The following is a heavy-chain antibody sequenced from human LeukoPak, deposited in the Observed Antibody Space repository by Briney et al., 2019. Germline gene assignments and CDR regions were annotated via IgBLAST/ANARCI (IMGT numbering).Heavy chain of an antibody. CDR2: ISSNGGST. D-gene: IGHD3-3*01. V-gene: IGHV3-64*01. Sequence: GGSLRLSCAASGFTFSSYAMHWVRQAPGKGLEYVSAISSNGGSTYYANSVKGRFTISRDNSKNTLYLQMGSLRAEAMAVYYCAREGYYDFWSGPLPLDYWGQGTLVTVSS. CDR1: GFTFSSYA. CDR3: AREGYYDFWSGPLPLDY. J-gene: IGHJ4*02.